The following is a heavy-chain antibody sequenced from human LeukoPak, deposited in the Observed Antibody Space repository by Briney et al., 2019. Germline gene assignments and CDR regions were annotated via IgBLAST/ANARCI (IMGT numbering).Heavy chain of an antibody. CDR3: ARGGVAATRFDY. D-gene: IGHD2-15*01. Sequence: PGGSLRLSCAASGFTFSSYAMSWVRQAPEKGLEWVSAISGSGGSTYYADSVKGRFTISRDNSKNTLYLQMNSLRAEDTAVYYCARGGVAATRFDYWGQGTLVTVSS. CDR2: ISGSGGST. V-gene: IGHV3-23*01. CDR1: GFTFSSYA. J-gene: IGHJ4*02.